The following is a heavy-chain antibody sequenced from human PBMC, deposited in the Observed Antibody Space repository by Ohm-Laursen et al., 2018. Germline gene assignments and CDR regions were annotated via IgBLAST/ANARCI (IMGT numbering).Heavy chain of an antibody. V-gene: IGHV4-38-2*02. J-gene: IGHJ4*02. CDR1: GYSISSGYF. CDR2: IYHSGST. Sequence: GTLSLTCAVSGYSISSGYFWGWIRQPPGKGLEWIGTIYHSGSTYYNPSLKSRVTISVDTSKNQFSLKLSSVTAADTAVYYCARDRGSSWRNFDYWGQGTLVTVSS. D-gene: IGHD6-13*01. CDR3: ARDRGSSWRNFDY.